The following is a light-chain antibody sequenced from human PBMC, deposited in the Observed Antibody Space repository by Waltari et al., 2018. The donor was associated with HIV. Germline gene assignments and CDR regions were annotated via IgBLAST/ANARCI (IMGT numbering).Light chain of an antibody. V-gene: IGLV2-14*01. CDR1: NSDFGSYDF. CDR2: DVR. J-gene: IGLJ1*01. CDR3: SSWTSSTTLV. Sequence: QSALTQPASVSGSPGQSITISCPGTNSDFGSYDFVSWYQQYPGKAPRLIISDVRNRPSGISSRFSGSKYGYTASLTISGLRAEDEADYFCSSWTSSTTLVFGTGTKVTVL.